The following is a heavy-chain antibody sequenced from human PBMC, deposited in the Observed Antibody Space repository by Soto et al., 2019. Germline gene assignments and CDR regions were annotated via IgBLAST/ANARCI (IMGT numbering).Heavy chain of an antibody. V-gene: IGHV3-64D*06. Sequence: GGSLRLSCSASGFTFSSYAMHWVRQAPGKGLEYVSSISTSGGSTHYADSVRGRFTISRDNSKNTQYLQMSSLRADDTAVYYCVKGEYYYGSSGYYPFDYWGQGTLVTVSS. CDR2: ISTSGGST. J-gene: IGHJ4*02. CDR1: GFTFSSYA. CDR3: VKGEYYYGSSGYYPFDY. D-gene: IGHD3-22*01.